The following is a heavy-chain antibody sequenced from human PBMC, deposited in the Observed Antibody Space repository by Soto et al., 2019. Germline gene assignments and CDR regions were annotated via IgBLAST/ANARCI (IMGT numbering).Heavy chain of an antibody. CDR1: GFTFRAYW. V-gene: IGHV3-7*05. D-gene: IGHD1-1*01. CDR2: IDQDGSGK. J-gene: IGHJ4*02. Sequence: EVHLVESGGGLVQRGGSLRLSCAASGFTFRAYWMSWVRQAPGKGLEWVANIDQDGSGKYYVDSVRGRFIISRDNAHNSLYLQTNSLRDEDTAVYFCARRREGTGRTLDYWGQGTLVTVSS. CDR3: ARRREGTGRTLDY.